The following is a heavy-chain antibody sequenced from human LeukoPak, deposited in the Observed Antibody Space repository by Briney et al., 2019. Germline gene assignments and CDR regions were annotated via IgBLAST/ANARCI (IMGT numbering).Heavy chain of an antibody. CDR2: IYHSGST. D-gene: IGHD6-25*01. J-gene: IGHJ1*01. CDR1: GYSISSGYY. V-gene: IGHV4-38-2*02. CDR3: ASRER. Sequence: SETLSLTCTVSGYSISSGYYWGWIRQPPGKGLEWIGSIYHSGSTYYKPSLKSRVTISVDTSKTQFSLNLTSVTAADTGIYYCASRERWSQGTLVTVSS.